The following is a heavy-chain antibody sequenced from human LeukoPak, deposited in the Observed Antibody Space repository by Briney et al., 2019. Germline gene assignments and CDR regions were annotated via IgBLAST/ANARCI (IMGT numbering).Heavy chain of an antibody. V-gene: IGHV3-23*01. CDR1: GFTFSSYA. D-gene: IGHD3-10*01. Sequence: GGSLRLSCAASGFTFSSYAMSWVRQAPGKGLEWVSAISGSGGSTYYADSVKGRFTISRDNSKNTLYLQMNSLRAEDTAVYYCARLSGSGSYASFDPWGQGTLVTVSS. J-gene: IGHJ5*02. CDR2: ISGSGGST. CDR3: ARLSGSGSYASFDP.